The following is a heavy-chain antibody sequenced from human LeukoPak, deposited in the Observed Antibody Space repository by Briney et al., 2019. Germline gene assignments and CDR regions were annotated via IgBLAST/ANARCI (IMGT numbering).Heavy chain of an antibody. Sequence: SQTLSLTCTVSGGPISRGVYFWTWIRQHPGKGLEWIGYIYYSGSTYYHPSLKSRLTISVDTSNNQFSLNLRSVTAADTAVYYCARADAFGNNNYLNWFDSWGQGILVTVSS. CDR3: ARADAFGNNNYLNWFDS. D-gene: IGHD4-11*01. V-gene: IGHV4-31*03. CDR1: GGPISRGVYF. CDR2: IYYSGST. J-gene: IGHJ5*01.